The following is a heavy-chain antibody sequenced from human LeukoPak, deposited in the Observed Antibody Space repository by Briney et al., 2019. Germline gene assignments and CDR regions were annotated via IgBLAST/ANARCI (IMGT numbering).Heavy chain of an antibody. V-gene: IGHV1-2*02. D-gene: IGHD3-10*01. J-gene: IGHJ5*02. CDR3: ARGTMVRGVIITLAS. CDR2: INPNSGGT. Sequence: ASVKVSCKASGYTFTGYYMHWVRKAPGQGLEWMGWINPNSGGTNYAQKFQGRVTMTTDTSTSTAYMELRSLRSDDTAVYYCARGTMVRGVIITLASWGQGTLVTVSS. CDR1: GYTFTGYY.